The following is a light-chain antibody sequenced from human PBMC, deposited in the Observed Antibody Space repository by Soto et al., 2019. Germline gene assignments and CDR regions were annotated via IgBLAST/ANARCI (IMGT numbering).Light chain of an antibody. CDR1: QSISSY. Sequence: DSQMTQSPSSLSASVGDRVTITCRASQSISSYLNWYQQKPGKAPKLLIYAASSLQSGVPSRFSGSGSGTDFTLTISSLQPEDFATYYCHQSYSTPSFGGGTKVEIK. CDR2: AAS. CDR3: HQSYSTPS. V-gene: IGKV1-39*01. J-gene: IGKJ4*01.